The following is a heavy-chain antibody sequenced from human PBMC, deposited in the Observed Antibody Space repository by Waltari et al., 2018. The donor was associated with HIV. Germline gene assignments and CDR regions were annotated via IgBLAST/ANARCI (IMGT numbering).Heavy chain of an antibody. D-gene: IGHD3-22*01. CDR2: IWFDGDNK. Sequence: QAQLVESGGGVVQPGRSLRLSCAAAGFTFSSYGMHWVRQAPGKGLEWVALIWFDGDNKYYADSVKGRFSISRDNTKNTLYLQMNSLRVEDTAVYYCAREDYDSRTYRWFDPWGQGTLVTVSS. CDR3: AREDYDSRTYRWFDP. V-gene: IGHV3-33*01. CDR1: GFTFSSYG. J-gene: IGHJ5*02.